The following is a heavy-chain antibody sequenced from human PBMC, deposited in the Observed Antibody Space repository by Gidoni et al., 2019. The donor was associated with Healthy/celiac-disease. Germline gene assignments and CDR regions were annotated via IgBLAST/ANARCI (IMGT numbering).Heavy chain of an antibody. D-gene: IGHD2-2*01. CDR3: ARGGSSTSLYYYYYGMDV. J-gene: IGHJ6*02. CDR1: GGSISSGSYY. Sequence: HVQLQESGPGLVRPSQTLSLTCPVSGGSISSGSYYWSWIRQPAGKGLEWIGRIYTSGSTNYNPSLKSRVTISVDTSKNQFSLKLSSVTAAETAVYYCARGGSSTSLYYYYYGMDVWGQGTTVTVS. CDR2: IYTSGST. V-gene: IGHV4-61*02.